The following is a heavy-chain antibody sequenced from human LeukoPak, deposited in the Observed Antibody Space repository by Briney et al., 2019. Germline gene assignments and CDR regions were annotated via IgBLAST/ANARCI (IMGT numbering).Heavy chain of an antibody. Sequence: ASVKVSCKASGYTFTGYYMHWVRQAPGQGLEWMGWINPNSGGTNYAQKFQGRVTMTRDTSISTAYMELSRLRSDDTAVYYCARLVVVAATHLDYWGQGTLVTVSS. CDR2: INPNSGGT. CDR3: ARLVVVAATHLDY. D-gene: IGHD2-15*01. CDR1: GYTFTGYY. J-gene: IGHJ4*02. V-gene: IGHV1-2*02.